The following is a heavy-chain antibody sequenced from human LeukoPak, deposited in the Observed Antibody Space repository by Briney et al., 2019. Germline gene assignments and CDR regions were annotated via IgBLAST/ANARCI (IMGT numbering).Heavy chain of an antibody. Sequence: SWVRQPPGKGLEWIGEINHSGSTNYNPSLKSRVTISVDTSKNQFSLKLSSVTAADTAVYYCARGLEGPWGQGTLVTVSS. CDR2: INHSGST. V-gene: IGHV4-34*01. J-gene: IGHJ5*02. CDR3: ARGLEGP. D-gene: IGHD1-1*01.